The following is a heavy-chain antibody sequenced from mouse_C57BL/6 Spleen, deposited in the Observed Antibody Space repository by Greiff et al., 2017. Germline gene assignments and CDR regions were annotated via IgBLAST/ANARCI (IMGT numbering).Heavy chain of an antibody. J-gene: IGHJ3*01. CDR1: GYSITSGYY. Sequence: EVKVEESGPGLVKPSQSLSLTCSVPGYSITSGYYWNWIRQFPGNKLEWMGYISYDGSNNYNPSLKNRISITRDTSKNQFFLKLNSVTTEDTATYYCARDLFAYWGQGTLVTVSA. CDR2: ISYDGSN. V-gene: IGHV3-6*01. CDR3: ARDLFAY.